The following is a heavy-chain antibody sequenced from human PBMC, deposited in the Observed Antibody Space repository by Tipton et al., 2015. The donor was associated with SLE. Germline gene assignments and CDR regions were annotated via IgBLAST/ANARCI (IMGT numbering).Heavy chain of an antibody. D-gene: IGHD5/OR15-5a*01. V-gene: IGHV4-59*01. CDR2: IYYSGST. J-gene: IGHJ6*03. CDR1: GGSISSYY. Sequence: GLVKPSGTLSLTCTVSGGSISSYYWSWIRQPPGKGLEWIGYIYYSGSTNYNPSLKSRVTISVDTSKNQFSLKLSSVTAADTALYYCARDGLGWGYYYYMDVWGTGTTVTVSS. CDR3: ARDGLGWGYYYYMDV.